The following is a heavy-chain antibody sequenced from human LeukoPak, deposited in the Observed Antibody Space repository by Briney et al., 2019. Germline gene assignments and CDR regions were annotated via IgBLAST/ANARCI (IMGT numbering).Heavy chain of an antibody. CDR2: IKLDGSEK. CDR3: ARDQYDTWSRRGNFDS. J-gene: IGHJ4*02. D-gene: IGHD3-3*01. CDR1: GFTFGKYW. V-gene: IGHV3-7*03. Sequence: GGSLRLSCVASGFTFGKYWMSWVRQAPGKGLEWVANIKLDGSEKNYVDSVKGRFTISRDNTKNSLYLQMNSLRVEDTAVFYCARDQYDTWSRRGNFDSWGQGTVVIVSS.